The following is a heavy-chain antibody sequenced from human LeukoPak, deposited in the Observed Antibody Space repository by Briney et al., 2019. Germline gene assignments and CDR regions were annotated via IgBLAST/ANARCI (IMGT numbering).Heavy chain of an antibody. V-gene: IGHV3-7*01. CDR3: ARGYAAIPD. Sequence: GGSLRLSCAASGFNFSINWMTWVRQAPGKGLEWVANIQDDGVEKNYVESVKGRFIISRDNAKDSLFPQMSGLRDEDTALYYCARGYAAIPDWGQGTLVTVSS. CDR2: IQDDGVEK. CDR1: GFNFSINW. D-gene: IGHD2-15*01. J-gene: IGHJ4*02.